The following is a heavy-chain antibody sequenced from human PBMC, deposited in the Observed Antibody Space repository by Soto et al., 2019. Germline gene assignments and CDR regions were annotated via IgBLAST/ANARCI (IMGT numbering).Heavy chain of an antibody. CDR1: GYTFTSYG. D-gene: IGHD3-3*01. CDR2: ISAYNGNT. Sequence: ASVKVSCKASGYTFTSYGISWVRQAPGQGLEWMGWISAYNGNTNYAQKLQGRVTMTTDTSTSTAYMELRSLRSDDTAVYYCARDSYYDFWSGYYNNWFDPWGQGTLVTVS. CDR3: ARDSYYDFWSGYYNNWFDP. V-gene: IGHV1-18*01. J-gene: IGHJ5*02.